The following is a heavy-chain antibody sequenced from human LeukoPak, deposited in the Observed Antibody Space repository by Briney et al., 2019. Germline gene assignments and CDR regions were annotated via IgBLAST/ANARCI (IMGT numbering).Heavy chain of an antibody. J-gene: IGHJ3*02. CDR2: INHSGST. V-gene: IGHV4-34*01. CDR3: ARWLGNGFDM. CDR1: GGSFSGYY. D-gene: IGHD6-19*01. Sequence: SETLSLTCAVYGGSFSGYYWSWIRQPPGKGLEWIGEINHSGSTNYNPSLKSRVTMSVDTSTNQCSLNLSSVTAADTAVFYCARWLGNGFDMWGQGTMVTISS.